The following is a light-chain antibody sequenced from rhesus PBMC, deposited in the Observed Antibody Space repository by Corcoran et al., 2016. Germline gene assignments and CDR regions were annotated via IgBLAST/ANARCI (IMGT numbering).Light chain of an antibody. CDR1: QGISSW. V-gene: IGKV1-22*01. CDR3: QQYSSRPFS. Sequence: DIQMTQSPSSLSASVGATVTITCRASQGISSWLAWYQQKPGKAPKRLIYKASSLQSGVPSRFSGSGSGTDFTLTISRLQSEDFATYYCQQYSSRPFSFGPGTKLDIK. J-gene: IGKJ3*01. CDR2: KAS.